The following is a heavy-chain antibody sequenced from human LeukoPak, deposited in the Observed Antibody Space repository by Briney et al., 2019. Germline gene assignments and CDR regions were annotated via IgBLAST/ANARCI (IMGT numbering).Heavy chain of an antibody. V-gene: IGHV3-20*04. Sequence: GGSLRLSCAASGFTFDDYGMSWVRQAPGKGLEWVSGINWNGGSTGYADSVKGRFTISRDNSKNTLYLQMNSLRAEDTAVYYCARELRSWAAAGTKFLNVWGQGTTVTVSS. J-gene: IGHJ6*02. CDR3: ARELRSWAAAGTKFLNV. D-gene: IGHD6-13*01. CDR2: INWNGGST. CDR1: GFTFDDYG.